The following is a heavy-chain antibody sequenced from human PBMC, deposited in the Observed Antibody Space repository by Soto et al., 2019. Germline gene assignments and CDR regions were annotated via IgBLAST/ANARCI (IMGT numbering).Heavy chain of an antibody. J-gene: IGHJ6*02. D-gene: IGHD5-18*01. Sequence: HPGGSLRLSCAASGFTFSSYGMHWVRQAPGKGLEWVAVISYDGSNKYYADSVKGRFTISRDNSKNTLYLQMNSLRAEDTAVYYCAKEGYSYGSVYYYYGMDVWGQGTTVTVSS. V-gene: IGHV3-30*18. CDR3: AKEGYSYGSVYYYYGMDV. CDR2: ISYDGSNK. CDR1: GFTFSSYG.